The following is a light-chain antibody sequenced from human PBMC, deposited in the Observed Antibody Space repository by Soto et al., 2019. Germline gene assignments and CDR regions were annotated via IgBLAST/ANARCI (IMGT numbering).Light chain of an antibody. CDR3: QQYVSSPPLT. J-gene: IGKJ4*01. V-gene: IGKV3-20*01. CDR1: QSGSSSY. CDR2: GTS. Sequence: ETVLTQSPDTLSLSPGERATLSCRSSQSGSSSYLAWYQQKPGQAPRLLIYGTSSRATGIPDRFSGSGSGTEFHLTISRLDPEHVAVYYCQQYVSSPPLTCGGGTKVHIK.